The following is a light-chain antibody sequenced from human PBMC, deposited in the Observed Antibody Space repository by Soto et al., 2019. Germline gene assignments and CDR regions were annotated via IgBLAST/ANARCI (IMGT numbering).Light chain of an antibody. Sequence: DIQMTQSPSSLSASVGDRVTITCQASQDISNYLNWYQQKPGKAPKLLIYDASNLETGVPSRFSGSGSGTDFTFTISSLQPEDIATYYCKQYDNLPHIFGGGTKVEIK. V-gene: IGKV1-33*01. CDR3: KQYDNLPHI. J-gene: IGKJ4*01. CDR2: DAS. CDR1: QDISNY.